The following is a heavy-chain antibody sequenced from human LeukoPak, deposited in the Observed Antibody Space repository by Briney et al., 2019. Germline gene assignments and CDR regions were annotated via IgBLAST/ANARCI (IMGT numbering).Heavy chain of an antibody. CDR3: ARNLRDDWSPYAFDI. D-gene: IGHD3-9*01. V-gene: IGHV1-18*01. J-gene: IGHJ3*02. CDR2: ISAYNGNT. CDR1: GYTFTSYG. Sequence: WASVKVSCKASGYTFTSYGISWVRQAPGQGLEWMGWISAYNGNTNYAQKLQGRVTMTTDTSTSTAYMELRSLRSDDTAVYYCARNLRDDWSPYAFDIWGQGTMVTVSS.